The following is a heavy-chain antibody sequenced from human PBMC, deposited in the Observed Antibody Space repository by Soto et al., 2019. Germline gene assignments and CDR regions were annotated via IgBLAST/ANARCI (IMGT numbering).Heavy chain of an antibody. D-gene: IGHD3-3*01. J-gene: IGHJ5*02. CDR3: ARDRGHDFWSGYYRPWAKLWFDP. CDR2: IKQDGSEK. CDR1: VFTFSSYW. V-gene: IGHV3-7*03. Sequence: WGSLRLSCASSVFTFSSYWMSWVRQAPGKGLDPAPNIKQDGSEKYYVDSVKGRFTISRDNAKNSLYLQMNSLRAEDTAVYYCARDRGHDFWSGYYRPWAKLWFDPWGQGTMVTVSS.